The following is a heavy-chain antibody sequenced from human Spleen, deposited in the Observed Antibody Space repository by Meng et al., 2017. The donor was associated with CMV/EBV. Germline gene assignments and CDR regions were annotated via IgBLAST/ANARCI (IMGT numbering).Heavy chain of an antibody. CDR3: ARNGLTRRITIFGVVTDGMDV. Sequence: YDINWGRQDTGQGLEWMGWMNPNSGNTGYAQKFQGRVTMTRNTSISTAYMELSSLRSEDTAVYYCARNGLTRRITIFGVVTDGMDVWGQGTTVTVSS. CDR1: YD. V-gene: IGHV1-8*01. CDR2: MNPNSGNT. J-gene: IGHJ6*02. D-gene: IGHD3-3*01.